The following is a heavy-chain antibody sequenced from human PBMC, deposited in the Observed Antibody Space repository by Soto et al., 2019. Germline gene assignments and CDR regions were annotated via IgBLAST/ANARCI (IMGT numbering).Heavy chain of an antibody. CDR1: GGSISSSSYY. CDR2: IYYSGST. Sequence: SETLSLTCTVSGGSISSSSYYWGWIRQPPGKGLEWIGSIYYSGSTYYNPSLKSRVTISVDTSKNQFSLKLSSVTAADTAVYYCARTPEPLCGGDCYSVGQDAFDIWGQGTMVTVSS. V-gene: IGHV4-39*07. D-gene: IGHD2-21*02. J-gene: IGHJ3*02. CDR3: ARTPEPLCGGDCYSVGQDAFDI.